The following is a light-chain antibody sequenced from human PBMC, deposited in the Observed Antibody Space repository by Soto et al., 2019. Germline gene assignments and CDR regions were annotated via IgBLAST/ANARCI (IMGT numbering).Light chain of an antibody. Sequence: DIVMTQSPLSLPVTPGEPASISCRSSQSLLHSNGYNYLDWYLQKPGQSPQLLIYLDSNRASGVPDRFSGSGSGTDFTLKISRVEAEDVGVYYCMQALQTPRTFGQGPKVEIK. V-gene: IGKV2-28*01. CDR1: QSLLHSNGYNY. CDR2: LDS. CDR3: MQALQTPRT. J-gene: IGKJ1*01.